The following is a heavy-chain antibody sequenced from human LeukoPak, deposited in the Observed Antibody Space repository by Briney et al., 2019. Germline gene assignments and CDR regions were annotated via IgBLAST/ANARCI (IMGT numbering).Heavy chain of an antibody. D-gene: IGHD4-17*01. V-gene: IGHV1-24*01. Sequence: ASVKVSCKVSGYTLTELSMHWVRQAPGKGLEWMGGFDPEDGETIYAQKFQGRVTMTEDTSTDTAYMELSSLRSEDTAVYYCASTVTTWGVFDYWGQGTLVTVSS. CDR1: GYTLTELS. J-gene: IGHJ4*02. CDR3: ASTVTTWGVFDY. CDR2: FDPEDGET.